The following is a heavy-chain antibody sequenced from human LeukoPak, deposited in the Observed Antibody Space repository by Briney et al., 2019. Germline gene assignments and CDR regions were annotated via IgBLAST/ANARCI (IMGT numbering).Heavy chain of an antibody. J-gene: IGHJ6*03. D-gene: IGHD6-13*01. CDR2: TYYSGST. CDR3: AVCIAAAGKPLYYYYYMDV. CDR1: SCSISSYH. Sequence: SETLSLTCTVSSCSISSYHWSWLPQPPGKGLEWIGYTYYSGSTNYNPPRKSRINISGDTSKSQFSLKLSYVTAADTAVYYCAVCIAAAGKPLYYYYYMDVWGKGTTVTVSS. V-gene: IGHV4-59*01.